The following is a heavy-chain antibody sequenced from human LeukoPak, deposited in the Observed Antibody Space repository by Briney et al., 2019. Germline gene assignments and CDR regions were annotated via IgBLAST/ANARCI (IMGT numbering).Heavy chain of an antibody. CDR2: ISSSSSYI. V-gene: IGHV3-21*01. D-gene: IGHD6-19*01. CDR1: GFTFSSYS. CDR3: ARDSSGWYRADY. J-gene: IGHJ4*02. Sequence: GGSLRLSCVASGFTFSSYSMNWVRQAPGKGLEWVSSISSSSSYIYYADSVKGRFTISRDNAKNSLYLQMNSLRAEDTAVYYCARDSSGWYRADYWGQGTLVTVSS.